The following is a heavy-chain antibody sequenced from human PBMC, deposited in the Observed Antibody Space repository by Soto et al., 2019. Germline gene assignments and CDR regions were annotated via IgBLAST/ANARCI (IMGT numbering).Heavy chain of an antibody. Sequence: PVGSLRLSCAASGFTFSSYAMSWVRQAPGKGLEWVSAISGSGGSTYYADSVKGRFTISRDNSKNTLYLQMNSLRAEDTAVYYCAKDSVYDILTGYYKVADTFDIWGQGTMVTVSS. CDR2: ISGSGGST. V-gene: IGHV3-23*01. CDR1: GFTFSSYA. CDR3: AKDSVYDILTGYYKVADTFDI. J-gene: IGHJ3*02. D-gene: IGHD3-9*01.